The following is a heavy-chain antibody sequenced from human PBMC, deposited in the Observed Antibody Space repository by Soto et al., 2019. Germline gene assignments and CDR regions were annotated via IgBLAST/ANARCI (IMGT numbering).Heavy chain of an antibody. J-gene: IGHJ6*02. CDR3: ASWVAAPNYYYHYGMDV. CDR2: ISGSGDDT. D-gene: IGHD2-15*01. CDR1: GFTSTNYS. V-gene: IGHV3-23*01. Sequence: SLRLSCESSGFTSTNYSRIWVRQAAGKGLEWVSGISGSGDDTNYADSVKGRFTISRDNSKNTVYLQMNSLRAEDTAVYYCASWVAAPNYYYHYGMDVWGQGTTVTVSS.